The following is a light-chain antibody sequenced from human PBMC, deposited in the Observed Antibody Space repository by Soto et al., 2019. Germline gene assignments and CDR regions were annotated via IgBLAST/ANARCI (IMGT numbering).Light chain of an antibody. V-gene: IGKV3-15*01. CDR3: PQYDKSRRT. Sequence: IVMTQSPATLSVSPGERATLSCRTSQSVSSNLAWYQQKPGQAPRLLIYGASTRATGIPARFSGSGSGTEFRLTISSLQSQDFAVYHFPQYDKSRRTFGQGTNVDIK. CDR2: GAS. J-gene: IGKJ1*01. CDR1: QSVSSN.